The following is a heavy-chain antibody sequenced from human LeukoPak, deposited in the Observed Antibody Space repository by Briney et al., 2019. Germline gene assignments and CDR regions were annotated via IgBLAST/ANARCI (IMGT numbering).Heavy chain of an antibody. Sequence: ASVNVSCTASGYTFTDYFIHWVRQAPGQGLEWMAWINPNSGGTNYAQKFQGRVTMNRDTSISTVYMELGRLKSDDTAVYYCARSPIDQLVRIRDYWGQGTLVTVSS. CDR3: ARSPIDQLVRIRDY. V-gene: IGHV1-2*02. J-gene: IGHJ4*02. CDR2: INPNSGGT. D-gene: IGHD6-6*01. CDR1: GYTFTDYF.